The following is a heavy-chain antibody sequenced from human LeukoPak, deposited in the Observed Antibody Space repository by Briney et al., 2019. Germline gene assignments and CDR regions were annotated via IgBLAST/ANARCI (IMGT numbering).Heavy chain of an antibody. Sequence: GGSLRLSCAASGFTFSSYWMTRVRQAPGKGLEWVANIKQDGSAKYYVDSLRGRFSISRDNVKNSLFLQMNSLSDDDTAVYYCANTGTLSPNDYWGQGTLVTVSS. D-gene: IGHD1-1*01. CDR3: ANTGTLSPNDY. V-gene: IGHV3-7*03. J-gene: IGHJ4*02. CDR2: IKQDGSAK. CDR1: GFTFSSYW.